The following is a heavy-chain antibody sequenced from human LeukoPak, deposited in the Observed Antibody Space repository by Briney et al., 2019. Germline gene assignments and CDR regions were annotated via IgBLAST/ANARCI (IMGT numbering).Heavy chain of an antibody. V-gene: IGHV3-21*01. CDR3: ARDFSAAGDAFDI. D-gene: IGHD6-19*01. Sequence: GGSLRLSCAASGFTFSSYSMNRVRQAPGKGLEWVSSISCSSSYIYYADSVKGRFTISRDNAKKSLYLQMNSLRAEDTAVYYCARDFSAAGDAFDIWGQGTMVTVSS. CDR1: GFTFSSYS. J-gene: IGHJ3*02. CDR2: ISCSSSYI.